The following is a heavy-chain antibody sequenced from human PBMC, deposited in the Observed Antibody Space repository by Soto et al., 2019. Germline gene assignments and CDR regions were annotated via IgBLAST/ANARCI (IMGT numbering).Heavy chain of an antibody. CDR2: ISAYNGNT. Sequence: QVQLVQSGAEVKKPGASVKVSCKASGYTFTSYGISWVRQAPGQGLEWMGWISAYNGNTNYAQNLQGRVTMNTDTSTSTAYMELRSLLSDDTAVYYCARGGDITGRQWYNWFDLWGQGTLVNVSS. J-gene: IGHJ5*01. V-gene: IGHV1-18*04. CDR1: GYTFTSYG. CDR3: ARGGDITGRQWYNWFDL. D-gene: IGHD1-20*01.